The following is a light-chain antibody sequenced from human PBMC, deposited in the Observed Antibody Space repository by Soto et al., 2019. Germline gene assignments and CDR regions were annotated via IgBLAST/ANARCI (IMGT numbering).Light chain of an antibody. J-gene: IGLJ1*01. Sequence: QSALTQPAFVSGSPGQSITISCTGTRTDVGGYNFVSWYQQHPGKVPKLMIYDVTNRPSGVSNRISGSKSGNTAALTISGLQAEDEADYYCSSYTSSSTLVFGTGTKLTVL. CDR1: RTDVGGYNF. CDR3: SSYTSSSTLV. V-gene: IGLV2-14*01. CDR2: DVT.